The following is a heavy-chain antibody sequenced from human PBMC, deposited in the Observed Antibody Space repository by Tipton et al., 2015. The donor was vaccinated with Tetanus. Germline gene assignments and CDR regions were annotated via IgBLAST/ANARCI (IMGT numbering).Heavy chain of an antibody. Sequence: QLVQSGAEVKKAGESLKISCKGSGYRFTDYWIGWVRQMPGKGLEWMGIIYPDGSDTKYSPSFQGQVTISVDKSINTAYLRWSSLKASDTAIYYCARRRTTTALANYFDSWGQGTQVTVSS. CDR2: IYPDGSDT. CDR1: GYRFTDYW. CDR3: ARRRTTTALANYFDS. D-gene: IGHD1-1*01. J-gene: IGHJ4*02. V-gene: IGHV5-51*01.